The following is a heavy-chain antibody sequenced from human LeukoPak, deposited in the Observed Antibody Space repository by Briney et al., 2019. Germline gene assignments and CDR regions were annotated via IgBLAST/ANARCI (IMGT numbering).Heavy chain of an antibody. D-gene: IGHD3-22*01. CDR3: AREIIYYDSSGPKGGFDY. Sequence: PSETLSLTCTVTGGSIRSYYWSWIRQPAEKGLEWIGRIYTSGSTNYNPSLKSRVTMSVDTSKKQFFLKLSAVTAADTAVYYCAREIIYYDSSGPKGGFDYWGQGTLVTVSS. V-gene: IGHV4-4*07. CDR2: IYTSGST. CDR1: GGSIRSYY. J-gene: IGHJ4*02.